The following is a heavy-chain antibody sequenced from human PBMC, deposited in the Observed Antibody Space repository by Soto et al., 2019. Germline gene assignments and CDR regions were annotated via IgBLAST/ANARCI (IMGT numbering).Heavy chain of an antibody. D-gene: IGHD2-15*01. J-gene: IGHJ4*02. CDR2: IYYSGST. CDR3: ARGGFCSGGSCYRGVDFDY. Sequence: SETLSLTCTVSGGSISSYYWSWIRQPPWKGLEWIGYIYYSGSTNYNPSLKSRVTISVDTSKNQFSLKLSSVTAADTAVYYCARGGFCSGGSCYRGVDFDYWGQGTLVTVSS. CDR1: GGSISSYY. V-gene: IGHV4-59*01.